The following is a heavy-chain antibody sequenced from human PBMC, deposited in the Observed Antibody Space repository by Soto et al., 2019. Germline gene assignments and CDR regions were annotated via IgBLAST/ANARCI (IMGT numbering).Heavy chain of an antibody. CDR3: ATGLEQWLVLGLFDS. Sequence: EVQLLESGGALVQPGGSLRLSCAASGFTFNTYAMSWVRQAPGKGLEWVSDISGSGGHTYYADSVKGRFTTSRDNSKNPLYLEMKSLRADDTAVYYCATGLEQWLVLGLFDSWGQGTLVTVSS. V-gene: IGHV3-23*01. J-gene: IGHJ4*02. CDR2: ISGSGGHT. CDR1: GFTFNTYA. D-gene: IGHD6-19*01.